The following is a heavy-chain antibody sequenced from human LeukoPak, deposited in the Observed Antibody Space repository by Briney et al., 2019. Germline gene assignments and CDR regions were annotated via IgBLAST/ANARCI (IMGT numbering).Heavy chain of an antibody. CDR2: INPDGRDT. CDR3: TSWGDTTAEYFQR. D-gene: IGHD2-21*02. J-gene: IGHJ1*01. Sequence: GGSLRLSCVVSGFTFNRCWMNWVRQAPGKGLEWVAHINPDGRDTYYVDSVKGRFTISRDNAQNSMYLQMNSLKVEDTAVYYCTSWGDTTAEYFQRWGQGTLVTVSS. CDR1: GFTFNRCW. V-gene: IGHV3-7*01.